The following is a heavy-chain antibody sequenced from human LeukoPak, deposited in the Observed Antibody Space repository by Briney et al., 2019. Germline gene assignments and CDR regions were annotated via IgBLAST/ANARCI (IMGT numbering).Heavy chain of an antibody. V-gene: IGHV4-34*01. CDR2: INHSGST. J-gene: IGHJ4*02. CDR3: ARTALRGYFDY. Sequence: PSETLSLTCAVYGGSFSGYYWSWIRQPPGKGLEWIGEINHSGSTNYNPSLKSRVTISVDTSKNQFSLKLSSVTAADTAVYYCARTALRGYFDYWGQGTLVTVSS. D-gene: IGHD4-17*01. CDR1: GGSFSGYY.